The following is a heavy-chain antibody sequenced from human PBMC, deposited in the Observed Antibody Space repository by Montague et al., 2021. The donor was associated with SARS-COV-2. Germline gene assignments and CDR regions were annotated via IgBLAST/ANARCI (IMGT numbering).Heavy chain of an antibody. CDR1: GDSISNYY. CDR3: ARLPYILPGYAYFDF. V-gene: IGHV4-59*08. J-gene: IGHJ4*02. CDR2: IYYSGST. Sequence: SETLSLTCTVSGDSISNYYWSWIRRPPGKGLEWLRYIYYSGSTNXNPSLKSRVTISVDTSKNQFSLRLSSVTAADTAVYYCARLPYILPGYAYFDFWGQGSLVIVSS. D-gene: IGHD3-9*01.